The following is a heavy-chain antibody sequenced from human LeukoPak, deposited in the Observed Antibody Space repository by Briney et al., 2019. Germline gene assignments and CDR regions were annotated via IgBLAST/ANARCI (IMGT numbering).Heavy chain of an antibody. CDR3: AHAAGWAAAGTYYFDY. CDR2: ISSSSTTI. D-gene: IGHD6-13*01. CDR1: GFTFSSYS. J-gene: IGHJ4*02. Sequence: GGSLRLSCAASGFTFSSYSMNWVRQAPGKGLEWVSYISSSSTTIYYADSVKGRFTISRDNAKNSLYLQMNSLRAEDTAVYYCAHAAGWAAAGTYYFDYWGQGTLVTVSS. V-gene: IGHV3-48*01.